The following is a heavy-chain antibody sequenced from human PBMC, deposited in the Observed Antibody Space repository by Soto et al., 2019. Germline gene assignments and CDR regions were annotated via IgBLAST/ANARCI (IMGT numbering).Heavy chain of an antibody. J-gene: IGHJ3*02. CDR1: GGSLRSGTYY. CDR2: IYYSGST. D-gene: IGHD3-22*01. CDR3: VRGGYYQNMHSALDAFDI. Sequence: ASESLSVTWAVPGGSLRSGTYYGSWIGRRPGKGLEWIGYIYYSGSTYYNPSLKSRVSISVDTSNNQFFLKLSSVTAADTAVYYCVRGGYYQNMHSALDAFDIWGQGTMVT. V-gene: IGHV4-31*11.